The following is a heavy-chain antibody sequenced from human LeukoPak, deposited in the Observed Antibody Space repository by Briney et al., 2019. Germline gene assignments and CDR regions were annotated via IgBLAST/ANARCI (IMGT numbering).Heavy chain of an antibody. J-gene: IGHJ3*02. CDR1: GFTVSSNY. CDR2: IYSGGST. V-gene: IGHV3-53*01. D-gene: IGHD3-22*01. CDR3: ARAIPYYYDSSGLPRGAFDI. Sequence: PVGSLRLSCAASGFTVSSNYMSWVRQAPGKGLEWVSVIYSGGSTYYADSVKGRFTISRDNSKNTLYLQMNSLRAEDTAVYYCARAIPYYYDSSGLPRGAFDIWGQGTMVTVSS.